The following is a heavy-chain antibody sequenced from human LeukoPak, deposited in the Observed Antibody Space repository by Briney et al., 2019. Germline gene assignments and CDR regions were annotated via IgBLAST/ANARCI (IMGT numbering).Heavy chain of an antibody. CDR3: AKEQDSCDV. CDR1: GFNLRGNA. Sequence: GGSLRLSCAASGFNLRGNALQWIRQAPGKGLECVAVKAYDGREFYSESVRGRFTISSDNSKNTFYLQMNSLTIEDTAMYYCAKEQDSCDVWGQGTMVTVS. V-gene: IGHV3-30-3*02. CDR2: KAYDGRE. J-gene: IGHJ3*01.